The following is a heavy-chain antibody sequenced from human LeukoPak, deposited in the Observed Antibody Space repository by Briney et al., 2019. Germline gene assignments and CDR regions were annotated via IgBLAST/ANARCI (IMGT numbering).Heavy chain of an antibody. J-gene: IGHJ4*02. V-gene: IGHV4-30-2*01. Sequence: SQTLSLTCAVSGGSISSGGYSWSWIRQPPGKGLEWIGYIYHSGSTYYNLSLKSRVTISVDRSKNQFSLKLSSVTAADTAVYYCASLIPAAMSFDYWGQGTLVTVSS. CDR2: IYHSGST. D-gene: IGHD2-2*01. CDR3: ASLIPAAMSFDY. CDR1: GGSISSGGYS.